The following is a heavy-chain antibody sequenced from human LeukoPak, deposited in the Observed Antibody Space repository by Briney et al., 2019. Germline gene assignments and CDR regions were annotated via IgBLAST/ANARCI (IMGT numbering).Heavy chain of an antibody. CDR2: INHSEST. D-gene: IGHD2-15*01. CDR3: TSSFLGYCSGGSCYPNY. Sequence: TASETLSLTCAVYGGSLSGYYWSWIRQPPGKGLEWIGEINHSESTNYNPSLKSRVTISADTSKNQFSLRVRSVTAADTAVYYCTSSFLGYCSGGSCYPNYWGQGTLVTVSS. J-gene: IGHJ4*02. CDR1: GGSLSGYY. V-gene: IGHV4-34*01.